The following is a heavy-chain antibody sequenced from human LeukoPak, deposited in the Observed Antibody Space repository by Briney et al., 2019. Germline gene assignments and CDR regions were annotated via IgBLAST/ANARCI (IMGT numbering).Heavy chain of an antibody. D-gene: IGHD3-22*01. Sequence: PGGSLRLSCAASGFTFSSYVMSWVRQAPGKGLEWVAVISYDGSNKYYADSVKGRFTISRDNSKNTLYPQMNSLRAEDTAVYYCAREYYDSSGYYYGDDYWGQGTLVTVPS. CDR3: AREYYDSSGYYYGDDY. CDR2: ISYDGSNK. V-gene: IGHV3-30-3*01. CDR1: GFTFSSYV. J-gene: IGHJ4*02.